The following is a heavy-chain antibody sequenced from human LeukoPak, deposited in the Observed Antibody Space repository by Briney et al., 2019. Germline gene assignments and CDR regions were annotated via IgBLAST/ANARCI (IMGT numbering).Heavy chain of an antibody. D-gene: IGHD2-15*01. CDR2: MSFDGSHE. CDR3: VKRGSPAASYYFDY. Sequence: GGSLRLSCVASGLTFSNSAMHWVRQAPGKGLEWVAIMSFDGSHERYGDSVKGRFTISRDNSKNTLYLQMSSLRTEDTAVYYCVKRGSPAASYYFDYWGQGTLVTVSS. J-gene: IGHJ4*02. CDR1: GLTFSNSA. V-gene: IGHV3-30*14.